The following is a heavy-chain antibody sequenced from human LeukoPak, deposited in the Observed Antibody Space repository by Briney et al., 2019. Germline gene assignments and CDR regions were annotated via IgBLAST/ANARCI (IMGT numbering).Heavy chain of an antibody. CDR2: ISSSGSTI. V-gene: IGHV3-11*01. CDR1: GFTFSDYY. Sequence: GGSLRLSCAASGFTFSDYYMRWIRQAPGKGLEWVSYISSSGSTIYYADSVKGRFTISRDNAKNSLYLQMNSLRAEDTAVYYCARDKVLRYFDWPFWFDYWGQGTLVTVSS. CDR3: ARDKVLRYFDWPFWFDY. D-gene: IGHD3-9*01. J-gene: IGHJ4*02.